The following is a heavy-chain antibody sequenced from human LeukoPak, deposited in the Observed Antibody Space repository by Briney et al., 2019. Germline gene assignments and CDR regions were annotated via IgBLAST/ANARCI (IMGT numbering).Heavy chain of an antibody. CDR1: GFTFDDYA. CDR2: ISWNSGTI. J-gene: IGHJ3*02. V-gene: IGHV3-9*01. D-gene: IGHD3-10*01. Sequence: GRSLRLSCAASGFTFDDYAMHWVRQAPGKGLEWVSGISWNSGTIGYADSVKGRFTISRDNAKNSLYLQMNSLRAKDTAFYYCAKGTSSGSGSYLYAFDIWGQGTMVTVSS. CDR3: AKGTSSGSGSYLYAFDI.